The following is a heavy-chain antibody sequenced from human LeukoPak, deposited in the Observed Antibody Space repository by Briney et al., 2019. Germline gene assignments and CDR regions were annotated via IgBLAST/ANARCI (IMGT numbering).Heavy chain of an antibody. Sequence: GGSLRLSCVASGLNFDDSAMHWVRQAPGKGLEWVSLISADGGSTFSADSVKGRFSISRDNSKNSLYLQMNSLRSEDTAMYYCAKESGKFDYWGQGTLVTVSS. CDR2: ISADGGST. CDR3: AKESGKFDY. J-gene: IGHJ4*02. CDR1: GLNFDDSA. V-gene: IGHV3-43*02.